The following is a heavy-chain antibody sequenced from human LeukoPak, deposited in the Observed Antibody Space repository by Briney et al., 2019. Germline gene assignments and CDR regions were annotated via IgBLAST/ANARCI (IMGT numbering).Heavy chain of an antibody. Sequence: GGSLRLSCVASGLNFDDSAMHWVRQAPGKGLEWVSLISADGGSTFSADSVKGRFSISRDNSKNSLYLQMNSLRSEDTAMYYCAKESGKFDYWGQGTLVTVSS. CDR2: ISADGGST. CDR3: AKESGKFDY. J-gene: IGHJ4*02. CDR1: GLNFDDSA. V-gene: IGHV3-43*02.